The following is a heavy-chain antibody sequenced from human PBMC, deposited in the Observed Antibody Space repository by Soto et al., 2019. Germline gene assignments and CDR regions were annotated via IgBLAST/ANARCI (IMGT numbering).Heavy chain of an antibody. CDR3: ARRHPLYSSAWYK. V-gene: IGHV5-51*01. J-gene: IGHJ4*02. D-gene: IGHD6-19*01. CDR1: GYAFTDYW. Sequence: PRECLKIPCKCSGYAFTDYWIGWLRHMPGKGLEYMGTIGAGDPDTRYSPSFEGRVRMAVSRCISTVYLLWLSLKAPATPTHYCARRHPLYSSAWYKWGQGTL. CDR2: IGAGDPDT.